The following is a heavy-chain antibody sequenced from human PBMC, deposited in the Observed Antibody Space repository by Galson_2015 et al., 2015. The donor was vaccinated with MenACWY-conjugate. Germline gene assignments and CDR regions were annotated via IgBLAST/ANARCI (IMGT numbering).Heavy chain of an antibody. CDR3: AIVLWFGESGGMED. CDR2: FDPSGGKT. J-gene: IGHJ6*02. Sequence: SVKVSCKASGYSLTNYYMHWVRQAPGQGLEWVGVFDPSGGKTSNARQFQGRVTMTAGTSTSTAYMELSSLRSEDTALYYCAIVLWFGESGGMEDWGQGTMVTVSS. V-gene: IGHV1-46*01. D-gene: IGHD3-10*01. CDR1: GYSLTNYY.